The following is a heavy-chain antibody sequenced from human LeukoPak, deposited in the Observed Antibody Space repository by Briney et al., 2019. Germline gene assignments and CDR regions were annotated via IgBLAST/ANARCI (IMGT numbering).Heavy chain of an antibody. CDR2: ISWNSNSI. J-gene: IGHJ4*02. CDR3: AKDRGTFRWGSSAFDY. CDR1: GFTFNDYA. D-gene: IGHD1-7*01. Sequence: GGSLRLSCAVSGFTFNDYAMHWVRQAPGKGLEWVSSISWNSNSIGYVDSVKGRFIISRDNAKNSLYLQMNSLRAEDTALYYCAKDRGTFRWGSSAFDYWGQGTLVTVSS. V-gene: IGHV3-9*01.